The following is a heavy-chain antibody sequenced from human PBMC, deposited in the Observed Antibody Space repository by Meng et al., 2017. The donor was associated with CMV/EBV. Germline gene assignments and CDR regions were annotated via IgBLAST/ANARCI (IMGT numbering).Heavy chain of an antibody. J-gene: IGHJ5*02. D-gene: IGHD3-3*01. V-gene: IGHV1-18*01. CDR3: ARDSFVLRFLEWFDPDWFDP. CDR2: ISAYNGNT. Sequence: GESLKISCAASGFTFSSYWMSWVRQAPGKGLEWMGWISAYNGNTNYAQKLQGRVTMTTDTSTSTAYMELRSLRSDDTAVYYCARDSFVLRFLEWFDPDWFDPWGQGTLVTVSS. CDR1: GFTFSSYW.